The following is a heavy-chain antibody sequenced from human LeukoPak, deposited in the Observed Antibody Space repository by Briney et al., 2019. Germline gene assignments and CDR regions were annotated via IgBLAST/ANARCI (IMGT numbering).Heavy chain of an antibody. D-gene: IGHD2-2*01. CDR3: AREFFVPAAWNHLDY. CDR2: ISYDGSNK. V-gene: IGHV3-30*04. J-gene: IGHJ4*02. Sequence: GGSLRLSCAASGFTFSSYAMHWVRQAPGKGLEWVAVISYDGSNKYYADSVKGRFTISRDSSKNTLYLQMNSLRAEDMAVYYCAREFFVPAAWNHLDYWGQGTLVTVSS. CDR1: GFTFSSYA.